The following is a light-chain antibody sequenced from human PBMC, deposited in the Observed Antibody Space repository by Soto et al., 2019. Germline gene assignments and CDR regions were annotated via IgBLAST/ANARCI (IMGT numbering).Light chain of an antibody. CDR3: QRYNSNSRT. Sequence: DIQLTQSPSTLSASVGDRVTITCRASQDIYSWVAWYQQKPGKAPKFLIYDASILQSGVPSRFSGSGSGTEFTLTISSLQPVDFATYYCQRYNSNSRTFGQGTTVDFK. CDR1: QDIYSW. V-gene: IGKV1-5*01. J-gene: IGKJ1*01. CDR2: DAS.